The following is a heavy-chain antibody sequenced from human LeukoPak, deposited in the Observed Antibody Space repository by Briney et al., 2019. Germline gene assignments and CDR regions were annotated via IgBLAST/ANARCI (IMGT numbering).Heavy chain of an antibody. V-gene: IGHV3-21*06. J-gene: IGHJ4*02. CDR3: ARPGGTDFDFWSGYYK. CDR1: GFTFSAYT. CDR2: VSSRGTYT. Sequence: GGSLRLSCEASGFTFSAYTMSWFRLAPGKGLEWVSAVSSRGTYTYYADSLKGRFTISRDNAKNSLSLLMSSLRAEDTAVYYCARPGGTDFDFWSGYYKWGQGTPVTVSS. D-gene: IGHD3-3*01.